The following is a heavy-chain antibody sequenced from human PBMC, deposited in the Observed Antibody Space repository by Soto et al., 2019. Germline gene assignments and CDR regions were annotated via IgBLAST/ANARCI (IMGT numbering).Heavy chain of an antibody. V-gene: IGHV3-21*01. Sequence: GGSLRLSCTFSGFAFNNYGINWVRQAPGKGLEWVSSISKSDYTYYSDSVKGRFTISRDNAKNSVSLQMNTLRVEDTAVYYCAREDSIIIPAVSDFWGQGTLVTVSS. D-gene: IGHD2-2*01. CDR1: GFAFNNYG. CDR2: ISKSDYT. J-gene: IGHJ4*02. CDR3: AREDSIIIPAVSDF.